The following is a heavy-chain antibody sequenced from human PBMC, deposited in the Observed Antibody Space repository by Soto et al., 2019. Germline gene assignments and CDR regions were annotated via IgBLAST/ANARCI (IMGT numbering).Heavy chain of an antibody. CDR2: IYPGDSDT. Sequence: PGESLKISCEGLGYNFTNYWIAWVRQKSGKGLEWMGIIYPGDSDTKYSPPYQGQVTISVDKSISAAYLQWNSLKASDTAIYFCARSRDYFEASGFDNWGQGTLVTV. D-gene: IGHD3-9*01. V-gene: IGHV5-51*01. CDR1: GYNFTNYW. CDR3: ARSRDYFEASGFDN. J-gene: IGHJ4*02.